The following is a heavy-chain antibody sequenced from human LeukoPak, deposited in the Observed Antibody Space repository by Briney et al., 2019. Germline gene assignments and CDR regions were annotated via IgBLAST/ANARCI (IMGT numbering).Heavy chain of an antibody. J-gene: IGHJ3*02. V-gene: IGHV4-39*07. CDR1: GGSINIISYY. D-gene: IGHD1-14*01. CDR2: IYYSGST. CDR3: ARAVAGEPWNAFDI. Sequence: PSETLSLTCTVSGGSINIISYYWGWIRQPPGKGLEWIGSIYYSGSTYYNPSLKSRVTISADTSKNQFSLKLSSVTAADTAVYYCARAVAGEPWNAFDIWGQGTMVTVSS.